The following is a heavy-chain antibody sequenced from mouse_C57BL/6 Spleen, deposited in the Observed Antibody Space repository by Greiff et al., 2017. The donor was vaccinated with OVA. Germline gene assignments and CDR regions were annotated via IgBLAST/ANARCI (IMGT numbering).Heavy chain of an antibody. CDR2: IDPENGDT. CDR1: GFNIKDDY. CDR3: TSLLRDAY. D-gene: IGHD1-1*01. J-gene: IGHJ3*01. Sequence: VHVKQSGAELVRPGASVKLSCTASGFNIKDDYMHWVKQRPEQGLEWIGWIDPENGDTEYASKFQGKATITADTSSNTAYLQLSSLTSEDTAVYYCTSLLRDAYWGQGTLVTVSA. V-gene: IGHV14-4*01.